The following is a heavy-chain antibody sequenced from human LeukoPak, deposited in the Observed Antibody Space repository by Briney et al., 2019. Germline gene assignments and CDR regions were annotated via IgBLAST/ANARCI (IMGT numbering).Heavy chain of an antibody. D-gene: IGHD3-3*01. Sequence: GGSLRLSCAASGFTFSSYAMSWVRQAPGKGLEWVSAISGSGGSTYYADSVKGRFTISRDNSKNTVYLQMNSLRAEDTAVYYCAKDYDFWSGYYYFDYWGQGTLVTVSS. CDR1: GFTFSSYA. CDR3: AKDYDFWSGYYYFDY. CDR2: ISGSGGST. V-gene: IGHV3-23*01. J-gene: IGHJ4*02.